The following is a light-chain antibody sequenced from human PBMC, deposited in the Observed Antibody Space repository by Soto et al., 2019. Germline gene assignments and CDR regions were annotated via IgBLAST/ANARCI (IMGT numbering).Light chain of an antibody. J-gene: IGKJ2*01. CDR1: QSVSSY. V-gene: IGKV3-11*01. Sequence: EFVLTQSPATLFLSPGERATLSFRASQSVSSYSAWYQQKPGQAPRLLIYDTSNRATGIPARFSGSGSGTDFTLTISGLEPEDFAVYYCQQRSNWQYTFGLGTRLEIK. CDR3: QQRSNWQYT. CDR2: DTS.